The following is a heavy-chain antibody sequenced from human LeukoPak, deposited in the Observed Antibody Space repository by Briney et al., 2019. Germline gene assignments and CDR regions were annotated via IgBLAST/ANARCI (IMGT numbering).Heavy chain of an antibody. Sequence: GGSLRLSCAASGFTFSSYAKNWVRQAPGKGLEWVAGISSGDRTFHAESVKGRFTISRDKSKKTLYLQMNSLRVEDTAVYYCARGDGYNDAEYLQHWGQGTLVTVS. CDR1: GFTFSSYA. CDR3: ARGDGYNDAEYLQH. D-gene: IGHD5-24*01. V-gene: IGHV3-23*01. CDR2: ISSGDRT. J-gene: IGHJ1*01.